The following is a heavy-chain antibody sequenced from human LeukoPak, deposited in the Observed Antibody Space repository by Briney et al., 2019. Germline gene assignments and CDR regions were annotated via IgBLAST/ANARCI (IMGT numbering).Heavy chain of an antibody. Sequence: GGSLRLSCAASGFTFSSYSMNWVRQAPGKGLEWVSSISSSSSYIYYADSVKSRFTNSRDNAKNSLYLQMNSLGAEDTSVYYCARDGCVGSSWWDYWGQGTLVTVSS. J-gene: IGHJ4*02. CDR3: ARDGCVGSSWWDY. D-gene: IGHD6-13*01. CDR1: GFTFSSYS. CDR2: ISSSSSYI. V-gene: IGHV3-21*01.